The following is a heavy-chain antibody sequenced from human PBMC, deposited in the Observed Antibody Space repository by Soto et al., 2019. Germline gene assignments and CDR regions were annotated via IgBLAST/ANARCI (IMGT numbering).Heavy chain of an antibody. CDR1: GFSFNTFG. CDR2: ISDDGRNK. J-gene: IGHJ4*02. Sequence: QVQLVESGGGVVQPGRSLRVSCAASGFSFNTFGIHWVRQDPGKGLEWVALISDDGRNKYFADSVKGRFTISRDNSNNTLYLQMNSLRAEDTAVYYCAKDWGHGDYVFDNWGQGTLVIVSS. V-gene: IGHV3-30*18. D-gene: IGHD4-17*01. CDR3: AKDWGHGDYVFDN.